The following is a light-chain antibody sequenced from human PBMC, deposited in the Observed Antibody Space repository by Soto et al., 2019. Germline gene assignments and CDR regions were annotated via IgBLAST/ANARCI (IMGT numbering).Light chain of an antibody. V-gene: IGLV2-14*01. Sequence: QSVLSQPASVSGSPGQSITISCTGANGDLGAYNYVSWYQQHPGKAPKLMIFEVSSRPSGVSGRFSGSKSGNTASLTITGLRGEDEADYHCQSYDSSLTNAVFGGGTKLTVL. CDR3: QSYDSSLTNAV. J-gene: IGLJ3*02. CDR1: NGDLGAYNY. CDR2: EVS.